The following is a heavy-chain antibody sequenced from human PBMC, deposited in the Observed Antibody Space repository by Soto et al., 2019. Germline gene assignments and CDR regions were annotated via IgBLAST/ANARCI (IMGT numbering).Heavy chain of an antibody. J-gene: IGHJ4*02. CDR2: ISYDGSNK. CDR1: GFTFSSYA. V-gene: IGHV3-30-3*01. CDR3: ARDGLDYYDTSGYYTH. D-gene: IGHD3-22*01. Sequence: PGGSLRLSCAASGFTFSSYAMHWVRQAPGKGLEWVAVISYDGSNKYYGDSVKGRFTISRDNSKNTLYLQMNSLRAEDTAVYYCARDGLDYYDTSGYYTHWGQGTLVTVSS.